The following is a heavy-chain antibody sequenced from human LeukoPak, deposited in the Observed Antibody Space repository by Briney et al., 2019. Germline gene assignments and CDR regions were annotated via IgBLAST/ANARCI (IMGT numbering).Heavy chain of an antibody. D-gene: IGHD3-22*01. CDR1: GGSISSSSYY. CDR3: ARHFPPNYYDSSGYFDY. J-gene: IGHJ4*02. Sequence: SETLSLTCTVSGGSISSSSYYWGRIRQPPGNGLEWIGSIYYSGSTYYNPSLKSRVTISVDTSKNQFSLKLSSVTAADTAVYYCARHFPPNYYDSSGYFDYWGQGTLVTVSS. V-gene: IGHV4-39*01. CDR2: IYYSGST.